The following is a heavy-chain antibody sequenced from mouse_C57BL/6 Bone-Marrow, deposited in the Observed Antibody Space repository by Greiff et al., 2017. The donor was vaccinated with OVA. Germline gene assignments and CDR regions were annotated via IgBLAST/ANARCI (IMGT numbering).Heavy chain of an antibody. J-gene: IGHJ2*01. CDR2: IDPENGDT. CDR3: TTYRF. CDR1: GFNIKDDY. Sequence: VQLQQSGAELVRPGASVKLSCTASGFNIKDDYMHWVKERPEQGLDWIGWIDPENGDTEYASKFQGKATITADTYAKTVYLPLSILTSEDTAVYYCTTYRFWGKGTTLTVSS. V-gene: IGHV14-4*01.